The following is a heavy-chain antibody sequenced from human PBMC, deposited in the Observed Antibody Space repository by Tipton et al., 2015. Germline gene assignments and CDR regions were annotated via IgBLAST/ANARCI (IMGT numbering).Heavy chain of an antibody. CDR3: ARGSGSQEDS. Sequence: LRLSCSASGFTFRSYPMHWVRQAPGKGLEWIGYIYNSGNTYYNASLESRVTISIDSSKNQFSLNLTSVTAADSAVYYCARGSGSQEDSWGQGTLVTVSS. CDR2: IYNSGNT. D-gene: IGHD2-15*01. CDR1: GFTFRSYP. J-gene: IGHJ4*02. V-gene: IGHV4-31*02.